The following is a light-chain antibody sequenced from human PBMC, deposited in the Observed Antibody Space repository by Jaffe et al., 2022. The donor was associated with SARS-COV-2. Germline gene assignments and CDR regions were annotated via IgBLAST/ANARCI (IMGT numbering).Light chain of an antibody. J-gene: IGKJ4*01. CDR2: GAS. Sequence: EIVLTQSPGTLSLSPGERATLSCRARQSLSSTYLAWYQQKPGQAPRLLIFGASNRATGIPDRFSGSGSGTDFTLTITRLEPEDSAVYYCQQYGSSLLTFGGGTKVEIK. CDR1: QSLSSTY. CDR3: QQYGSSLLT. V-gene: IGKV3-20*01.